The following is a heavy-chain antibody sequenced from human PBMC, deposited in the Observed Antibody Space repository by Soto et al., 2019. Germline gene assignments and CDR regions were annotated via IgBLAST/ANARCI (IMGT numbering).Heavy chain of an antibody. CDR2: ITDTGGDT. D-gene: IGHD2-15*01. CDR1: GFTFGSRA. J-gene: IGHJ4*02. V-gene: IGHV3-23*01. CDR3: ARGSKYSYTGCRSFDF. Sequence: PGGSLRLSCVASGFTFGSRAMSWVRQAPGEGLEWVSTITDTGGDTKYADSVRGRFTISRDNSKNTLYLQMSSLRAEDSAVYYWARGSKYSYTGCRSFDFWGRGTLVTVSS.